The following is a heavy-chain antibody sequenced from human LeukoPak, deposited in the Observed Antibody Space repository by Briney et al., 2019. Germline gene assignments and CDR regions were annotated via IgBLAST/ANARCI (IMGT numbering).Heavy chain of an antibody. V-gene: IGHV4-30-2*01. CDR2: IYHSGST. J-gene: IGHJ3*02. Sequence: SETLSLTCAVSGGSISSGSYSWSWIRQPPGKGLEWIGYIYHSGSTYYNPSLKSRVTFLVDRSKNQFSLRLNFVTAADTAVYYCARHGYYYDTGGYYTKVSGAFDIWGQGTLVTVSS. CDR1: GGSISSGSYS. CDR3: ARHGYYYDTGGYYTKVSGAFDI. D-gene: IGHD3-22*01.